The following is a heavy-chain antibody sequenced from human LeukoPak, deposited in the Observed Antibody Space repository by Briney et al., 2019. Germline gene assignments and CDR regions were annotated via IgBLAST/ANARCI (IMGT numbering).Heavy chain of an antibody. CDR1: GFTFTSYW. Sequence: PGGSLRLSCGASGFTFTSYWMSWVRQAPGKGLEWVANIKQDGSEKYYVDSVKGRFTISRDNARNSLYLQMNSLRAEDTAVYYCARAVMNWNDAGAAFDIWGQGTMVTVSS. CDR3: ARAVMNWNDAGAAFDI. V-gene: IGHV3-7*01. D-gene: IGHD1-1*01. J-gene: IGHJ3*02. CDR2: IKQDGSEK.